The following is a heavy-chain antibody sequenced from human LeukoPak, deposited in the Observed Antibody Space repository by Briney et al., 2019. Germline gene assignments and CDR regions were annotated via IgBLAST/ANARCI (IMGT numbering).Heavy chain of an antibody. CDR2: INPNSGGT. V-gene: IGHV1-2*02. J-gene: IGHJ4*02. CDR1: GYTFTGYY. D-gene: IGHD1-7*01. Sequence: ASVKVSCKASGYTFTGYYMHWVRQAPGQGLERMGWINPNSGGTNYAQKFQGRVTMTRDTSISTAYMELSRLRSDDTAVYYCARDRRWAGTTCLDYWGQGTLVTVSS. CDR3: ARDRRWAGTTCLDY.